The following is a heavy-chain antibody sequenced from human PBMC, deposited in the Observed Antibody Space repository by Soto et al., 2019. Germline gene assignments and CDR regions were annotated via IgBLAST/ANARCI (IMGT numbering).Heavy chain of an antibody. J-gene: IGHJ4*02. CDR2: IIPIFETA. Sequence: QVQLVQSGAEIKKPGSSVKVSCKVSGDSFSSYAISWVRQAPGEGLEWVGGIIPIFETANYAQNFQGRVTITAVESTTTAYLEVTRLRPQDTAVFYCAASDSSSWQHDYWGQGTLITVSS. CDR1: GDSFSSYA. CDR3: AASDSSSWQHDY. V-gene: IGHV1-69*01. D-gene: IGHD6-13*01.